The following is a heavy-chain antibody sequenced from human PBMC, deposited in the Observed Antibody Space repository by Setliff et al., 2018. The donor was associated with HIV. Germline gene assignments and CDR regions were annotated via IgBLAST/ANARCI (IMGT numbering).Heavy chain of an antibody. CDR1: GYTFTSYY. CDR3: ARAGVVVAATSYYYGMDV. J-gene: IGHJ6*02. V-gene: IGHV1-46*01. CDR2: INPSGGST. Sequence: ASVKVSCKASGYTFTSYYMHWVRQAPGQGLEWMGIINPSGGSTSYAQKFQGRVTMTRDTSTSTVYMELSSLRSGDTAVYYCARAGVVVAATSYYYGMDVWGQGTTVTVS. D-gene: IGHD2-15*01.